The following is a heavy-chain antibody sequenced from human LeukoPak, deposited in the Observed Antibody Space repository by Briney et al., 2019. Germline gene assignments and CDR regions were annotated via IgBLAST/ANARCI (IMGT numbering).Heavy chain of an antibody. D-gene: IGHD6-19*01. CDR1: GGSISSYY. CDR2: IYYSGST. V-gene: IGHV4-59*01. Sequence: NPSETLSLTCTVSGGSISSYYWSWIRQPPGKGLEWIGYIYYSGSTNYNPSLKSRVTISVDTSKNQFSLKLSSVTAADTAVYYCARDYSSGWYNWFDPWGQGTLVTVSS. CDR3: ARDYSSGWYNWFDP. J-gene: IGHJ5*02.